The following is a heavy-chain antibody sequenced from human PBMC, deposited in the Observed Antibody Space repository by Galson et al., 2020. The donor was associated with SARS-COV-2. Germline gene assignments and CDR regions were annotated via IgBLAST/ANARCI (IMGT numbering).Heavy chain of an antibody. CDR1: GCSFTSYW. J-gene: IGHJ4*02. Sequence: GGSLRLSCKGSGCSFTSYWIGWVRQMPGKGLEWMGIIYPGDSDTRYSPSFQGQVTISADKSISTAYLQWSSLKASDTAMYYCARLPLGTGTPCLDYWGQGTLVTVSS. CDR2: IYPGDSDT. CDR3: ARLPLGTGTPCLDY. V-gene: IGHV5-51*01. D-gene: IGHD1-7*01.